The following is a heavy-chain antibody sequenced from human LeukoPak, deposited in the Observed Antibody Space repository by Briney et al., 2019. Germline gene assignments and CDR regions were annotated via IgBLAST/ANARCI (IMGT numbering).Heavy chain of an antibody. CDR3: ARGRVQMATTPFDY. V-gene: IGHV4-34*01. Sequence: SETLSLTCAVYGGSFSGYYWSWIRQPPGKGLDWIGKINHSGSTNYNPSLKSRVTISVDTSKNQFSLRLSSVTAADTAVYYCARGRVQMATTPFDYWGQGTLVTVSS. CDR2: INHSGST. CDR1: GGSFSGYY. D-gene: IGHD5-24*01. J-gene: IGHJ4*02.